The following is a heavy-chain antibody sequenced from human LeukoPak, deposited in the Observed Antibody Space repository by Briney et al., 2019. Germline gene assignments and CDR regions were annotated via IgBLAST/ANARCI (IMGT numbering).Heavy chain of an antibody. Sequence: GASVKVSCKASGYTFTGYYMHWVRQAPGQGLEWMGWINPNSGGTNYAQKFQGRVTMPRDTSISTAYMELSRLRSDDTAVYYCARGGLLWFGDPTQIFDYWGQGTLVTVSS. V-gene: IGHV1-2*02. CDR2: INPNSGGT. CDR1: GYTFTGYY. D-gene: IGHD3-10*01. J-gene: IGHJ4*02. CDR3: ARGGLLWFGDPTQIFDY.